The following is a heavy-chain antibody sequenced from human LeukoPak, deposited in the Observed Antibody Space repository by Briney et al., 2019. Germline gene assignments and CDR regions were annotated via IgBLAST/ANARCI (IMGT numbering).Heavy chain of an antibody. D-gene: IGHD2-15*01. Sequence: RTGGSLRLSCAASGFTFSSYWMHWVRQAPGKGLVWVSRINSDGSSTSYADSVKGRFTISRDNAKNTLYLQMNSLRAEDTAVYYCAREVVAASHKSSWFDPWGQGTLVTVSS. J-gene: IGHJ5*02. CDR3: AREVVAASHKSSWFDP. CDR2: INSDGSST. V-gene: IGHV3-74*01. CDR1: GFTFSSYW.